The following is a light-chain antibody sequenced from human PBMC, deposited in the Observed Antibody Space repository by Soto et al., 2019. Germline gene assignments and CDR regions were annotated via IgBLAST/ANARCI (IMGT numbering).Light chain of an antibody. Sequence: QSALTQPASVSGSPGQSITISCTGTSSDIGVYNYVSWYQQHPGKAPKLLIYDVSNRPSGVSNRFSGSKSGNTASLTISGLQADDEADYYCSSFTTSRFYVFGPGTKVTVL. CDR1: SSDIGVYNY. CDR2: DVS. CDR3: SSFTTSRFYV. J-gene: IGLJ1*01. V-gene: IGLV2-14*01.